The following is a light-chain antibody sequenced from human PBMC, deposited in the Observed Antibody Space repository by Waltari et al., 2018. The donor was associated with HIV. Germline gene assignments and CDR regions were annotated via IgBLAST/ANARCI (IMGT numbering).Light chain of an antibody. CDR1: SSAVGDYNY. J-gene: IGLJ2*01. V-gene: IGLV2-23*02. Sequence: QSALTPPASVSGSPGQSITISCTGTSSAVGDYNYVSWYQQHPRKAPKLMIYDVNKRSSRVSNRFSGSKSGNTASLTIYVLQAEDEADYYCCAYAGSSTVVVGGGTKLTVL. CDR3: CAYAGSSTVV. CDR2: DVN.